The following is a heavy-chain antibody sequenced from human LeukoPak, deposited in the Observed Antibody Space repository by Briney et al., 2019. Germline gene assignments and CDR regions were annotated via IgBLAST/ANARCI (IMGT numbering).Heavy chain of an antibody. CDR2: ISYDGSNK. J-gene: IGHJ4*02. CDR3: AKDYSDYGDYGDYYFDY. Sequence: GRSLRLSCAASGFAFSSYGMHWVRQAPGKGLEWVAVISYDGSNKYYADSVKGRFTISRDNSKNTLYLQMNSLRAEDTAVYYCAKDYSDYGDYGDYYFDYWGQGTLVTVSS. D-gene: IGHD4-17*01. CDR1: GFAFSSYG. V-gene: IGHV3-30*18.